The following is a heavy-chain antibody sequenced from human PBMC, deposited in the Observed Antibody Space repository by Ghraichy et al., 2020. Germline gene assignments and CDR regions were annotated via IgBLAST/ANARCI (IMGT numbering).Heavy chain of an antibody. CDR1: GYTFTGYY. J-gene: IGHJ3*02. V-gene: IGHV1-2*02. Sequence: ASVKVSCKASGYTFTGYYMHWVRQAPGQGLEWMGWINPNSGGTNYAQKFQGRVTMTRDTSISTAYMELSRLRSDDTAVYYCARDASPLSQWLVRTGWGIWGQGTMVTVSS. CDR3: ARDASPLSQWLVRTGWGI. CDR2: INPNSGGT. D-gene: IGHD6-19*01.